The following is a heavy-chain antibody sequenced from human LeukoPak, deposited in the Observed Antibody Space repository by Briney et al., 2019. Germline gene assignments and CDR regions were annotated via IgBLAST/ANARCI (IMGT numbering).Heavy chain of an antibody. V-gene: IGHV4-34*01. CDR2: INHSGST. D-gene: IGHD5-18*01. J-gene: IGHJ5*02. CDR1: GGSFSGYY. Sequence: SETLSLTCAVYGGSFSGYYWSWIRQPPGKGLEWIGEINHSGSTNYNPSLKSRVTISVDTSKNQFSLKLSSVTAADTAVYYCAREDTAMVRPTNWFDPWGQGTLVTVSS. CDR3: AREDTAMVRPTNWFDP.